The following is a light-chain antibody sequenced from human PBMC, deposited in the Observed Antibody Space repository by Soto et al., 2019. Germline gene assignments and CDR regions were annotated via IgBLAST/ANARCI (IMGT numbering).Light chain of an antibody. CDR1: SSDVGGYNY. CDR3: SSYISSSAYMV. V-gene: IGLV2-14*03. Sequence: QSALTQPASVSGSPGQSITISCTGTSSDVGGYNYVSWFQQHPGKAPKLMIFDVSNRPSGVSNRFSGSKSGNTASLTISGLQTEDEADYYCSSYISSSAYMVFGGGTKVTVL. J-gene: IGLJ3*02. CDR2: DVS.